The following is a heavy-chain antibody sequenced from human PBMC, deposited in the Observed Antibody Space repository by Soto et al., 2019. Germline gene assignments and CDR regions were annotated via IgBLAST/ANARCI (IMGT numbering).Heavy chain of an antibody. CDR3: ARTPGIAVDGTYYYGMDV. CDR1: GGTFSSYT. CDR2: IIPVRGIA. D-gene: IGHD6-13*01. V-gene: IGHV1-69*02. Sequence: QVQQVQSGVEVKKPGSSVKVSCKASGGTFSSYTISWVRQAPGQGLEWMGRIIPVRGIANYAQKFQGRVTITADKSTRTXXMELSSLRSEDTAVYYCARTPGIAVDGTYYYGMDVWGQGTTVTVSS. J-gene: IGHJ6*02.